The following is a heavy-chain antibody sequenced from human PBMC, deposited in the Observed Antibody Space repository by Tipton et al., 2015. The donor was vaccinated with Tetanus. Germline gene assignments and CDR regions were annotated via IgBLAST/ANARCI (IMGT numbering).Heavy chain of an antibody. J-gene: IGHJ3*02. CDR3: ARLGNYYDSSGYYYPDDAFDI. CDR1: GYTFTSYG. D-gene: IGHD3-22*01. V-gene: IGHV1-18*01. Sequence: QVQLVQSGAEVKKPVASVKVSCKASGYTFTSYGISWVRQDPGHRLAWIGWISAYNGNTNYVQKLQVSVPMITDTSKSTAYMELRSLRSDDTAVYYCARLGNYYDSSGYYYPDDAFDIWGQGTMVPVSS. CDR2: ISAYNGNT.